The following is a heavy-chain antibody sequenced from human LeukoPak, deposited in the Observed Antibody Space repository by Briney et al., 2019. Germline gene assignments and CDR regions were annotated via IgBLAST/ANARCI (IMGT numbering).Heavy chain of an antibody. CDR1: GGSISSYY. D-gene: IGHD1-1*01. J-gene: IGHJ6*03. CDR2: IYYSGST. Sequence: ASETLSLTCTVSGGSISSYYWSWIRQPPGKGLEWIGYIYYSGSTNYNPSLKSRVTISVDTSKNQFSLKLSSVTAADTAVYYCVRGKTGTRSYYYYYMDVWGKGTTVTVSS. V-gene: IGHV4-59*01. CDR3: VRGKTGTRSYYYYYMDV.